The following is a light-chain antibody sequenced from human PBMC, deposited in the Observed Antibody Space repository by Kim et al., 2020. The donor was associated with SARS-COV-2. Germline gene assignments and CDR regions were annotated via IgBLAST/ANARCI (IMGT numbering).Light chain of an antibody. V-gene: IGKV1D-16*01. J-gene: IGKJ4*01. CDR1: QDISGW. CDR2: STS. Sequence: ASGGDRVTITCRASQDISGWLAWYQQKPEKAPKSLIYSTSTLQSGVPSRFSGSRSGTDFTLTITNLQPEDFATYYCQQYTTYPLTFGGGTKVEIK. CDR3: QQYTTYPLT.